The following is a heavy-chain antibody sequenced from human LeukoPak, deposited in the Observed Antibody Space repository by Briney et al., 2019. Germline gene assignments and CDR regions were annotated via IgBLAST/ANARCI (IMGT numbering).Heavy chain of an antibody. CDR1: GGSFSGYY. J-gene: IGHJ4*02. CDR3: ASSIAVAGTGVFDY. V-gene: IGHV4-34*01. CDR2: INHSGST. D-gene: IGHD6-19*01. Sequence: SETLSLTCAVYGGSFSGYYWSWVRQPPGKGLEWIGEINHSGSTNYNPSLKSRVTISVDTSKNQFSLKLSSVTAADTAVYYCASSIAVAGTGVFDYWGQGTLVTVSS.